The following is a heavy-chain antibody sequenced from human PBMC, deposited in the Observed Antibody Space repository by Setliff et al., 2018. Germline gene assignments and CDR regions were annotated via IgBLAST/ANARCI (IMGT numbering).Heavy chain of an antibody. Sequence: PSETLSLTCTVSNGSISSGNYFWGWIRQPPGKGLEWMGSIFYTGSTYYSPSLKSRVTMSIDTSKNQFSLNLNSVTAADTAVYYCARLSHAYYYGSGSYFGFDPWGQGTLVTVSS. D-gene: IGHD3-10*01. J-gene: IGHJ5*02. CDR1: NGSISSGNYF. CDR3: ARLSHAYYYGSGSYFGFDP. V-gene: IGHV4-39*01. CDR2: IFYTGST.